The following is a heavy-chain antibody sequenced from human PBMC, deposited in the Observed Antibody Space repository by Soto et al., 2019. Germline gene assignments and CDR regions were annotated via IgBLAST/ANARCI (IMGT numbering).Heavy chain of an antibody. J-gene: IGHJ5*02. CDR1: GYTFSSYH. CDR2: INPFYGET. V-gene: IGHV1-46*01. Sequence: EASVKVSCKASGYTFSSYHMHWVRQAPGQGLEWMGVINPFYGETRYAQKFQGRVTMTRDTSTSTVYMELSSLRSEDTAVYYCARPRGTSFGYNYCDHWGRGTRGTV. D-gene: IGHD2-2*01. CDR3: ARPRGTSFGYNYCDH.